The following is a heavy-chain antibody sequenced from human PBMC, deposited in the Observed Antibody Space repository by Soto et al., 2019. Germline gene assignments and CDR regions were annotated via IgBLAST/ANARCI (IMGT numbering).Heavy chain of an antibody. J-gene: IGHJ6*03. CDR3: ARGANYDFWSGYSTGYMDV. D-gene: IGHD3-3*01. Sequence: PGGSLRLSCAASGFTFSSYDMHWVRQATGKGLEWVSAIGTAGDTYYPGSVKGRFTISRENAKNSLYLQMNSLRAGDTAVYYCARGANYDFWSGYSTGYMDVWGKGTTVTVSS. CDR1: GFTFSSYD. CDR2: IGTAGDT. V-gene: IGHV3-13*01.